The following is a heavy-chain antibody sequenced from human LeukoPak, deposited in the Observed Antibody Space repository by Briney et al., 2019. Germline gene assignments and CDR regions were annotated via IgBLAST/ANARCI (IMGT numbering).Heavy chain of an antibody. CDR2: FYYSGST. Sequence: SETLSLTCSVSGGSISSGSYYWGWIRQPPGKGLEWIGSFYYSGSTYNNPSLKSRVTMSVDTSKNHFSLKLSSVTAADTAVYYCARGGGDGISLHDCSGGSCSSVTLFNWFDPWGQGTLVTVSS. D-gene: IGHD2-15*01. J-gene: IGHJ5*02. CDR1: GGSISSGSYY. V-gene: IGHV4-39*07. CDR3: ARGGGDGISLHDCSGGSCSSVTLFNWFDP.